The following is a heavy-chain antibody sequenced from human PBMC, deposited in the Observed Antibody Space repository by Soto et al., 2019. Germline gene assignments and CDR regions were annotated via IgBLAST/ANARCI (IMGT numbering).Heavy chain of an antibody. V-gene: IGHV4-59*01. Sequence: SETLSLTCTVSGGSISSYYWSWIRQPPGKGLEWIGYIYYSGSTNYNPSLKSRVTISVDTSKNQFSLKLSSVTAADTAVYYCARDKGYDFWSGYQGSPNYYGMDVWGQGTTVTVSS. CDR3: ARDKGYDFWSGYQGSPNYYGMDV. J-gene: IGHJ6*02. CDR1: GGSISSYY. D-gene: IGHD3-3*01. CDR2: IYYSGST.